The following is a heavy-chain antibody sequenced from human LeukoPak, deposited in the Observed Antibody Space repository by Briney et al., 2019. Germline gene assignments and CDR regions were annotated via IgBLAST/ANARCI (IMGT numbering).Heavy chain of an antibody. CDR3: ANSGYSYGYG. J-gene: IGHJ4*02. D-gene: IGHD5-18*01. CDR2: ISYDGSNK. CDR1: GFTFSSYA. V-gene: IGHV3-30-3*01. Sequence: GGSLRLSCAASGFTFSSYAMHWVRQAPGKGLEWVAVISYDGSNKYYADSVKGRFTISRDNSKNTLYLQMNSLRAEDTAVYYCANSGYSYGYGWGQGTLVTVSP.